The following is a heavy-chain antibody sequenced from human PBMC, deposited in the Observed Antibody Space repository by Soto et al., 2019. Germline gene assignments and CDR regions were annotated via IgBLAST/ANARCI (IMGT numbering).Heavy chain of an antibody. CDR3: ARDLLAADGTVDY. V-gene: IGHV3-21*01. CDR1: GFTFSSDS. Sequence: EVQLVASGGGLVKPGGSLRLSCAASGFTFSSDSMNWVRQAPGKGLEWVSSISSSSSYIYYADSVKGRFTISRDNAKNSLYLQMNSLRAEDTAVYYCARDLLAADGTVDYWGQGTLVTFAS. J-gene: IGHJ4*02. D-gene: IGHD6-13*01. CDR2: ISSSSSYI.